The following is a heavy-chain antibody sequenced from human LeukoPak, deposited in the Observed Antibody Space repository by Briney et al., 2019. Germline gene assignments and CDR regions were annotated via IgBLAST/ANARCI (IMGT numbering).Heavy chain of an antibody. CDR1: GFTFSSYA. J-gene: IGHJ6*02. D-gene: IGHD2-2*01. CDR3: AKDLGIVVVPAGYGMDV. CDR2: ISGSGGST. Sequence: GGSLRLSCAASGFTFSSYAMSWVRQAPGKGLEWVSVISGSGGSTYYADSVKGRFTISRDNSKNTLYLQMNSLRAEDTAVYYCAKDLGIVVVPAGYGMDVWGQGTTVTVSS. V-gene: IGHV3-23*01.